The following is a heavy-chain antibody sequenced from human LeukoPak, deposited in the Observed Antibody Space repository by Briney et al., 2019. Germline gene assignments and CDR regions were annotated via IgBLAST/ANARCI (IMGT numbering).Heavy chain of an antibody. V-gene: IGHV3-23*01. CDR1: GFTFSSYA. CDR3: AKRYYYDTSGNPGGLDP. Sequence: GGSLRLSCAASGFTFSSYAMSWVRQAPGKGLEWVSAISGSGGSTYYADSVKGRFTISRDNSKNTLYLQMNSLRAEDTAVYYCAKRYYYDTSGNPGGLDPWGQGTPVTVSS. J-gene: IGHJ5*02. CDR2: ISGSGGST. D-gene: IGHD3-22*01.